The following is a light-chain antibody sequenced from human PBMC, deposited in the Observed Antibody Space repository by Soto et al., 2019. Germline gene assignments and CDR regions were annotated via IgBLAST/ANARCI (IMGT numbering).Light chain of an antibody. J-gene: IGKJ2*01. Sequence: DLVMTQAPDSLAVSLGERATINCKSSQSVLYNSNNKNHLGWFQQKPGHPPKLLIYGASFRPSGVPDRFSGSGSGTDFTLTISSLQAEDVAVYYCQQDYSIPFTFGQGTKLEI. CDR2: GAS. CDR3: QQDYSIPFT. V-gene: IGKV4-1*01. CDR1: QSVLYNSNNKNH.